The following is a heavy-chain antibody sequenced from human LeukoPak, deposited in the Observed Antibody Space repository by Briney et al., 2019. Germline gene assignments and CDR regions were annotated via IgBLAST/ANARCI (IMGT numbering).Heavy chain of an antibody. J-gene: IGHJ4*02. CDR3: ARANYFDY. Sequence: PSETLSLTCTVSGVSISSYYWSWLRQPPGKGLEWIGYIYYTGSTNYNPSLKSRLTISVDTSKSQFSLRLNSMTAADTAVYYCARANYFDYWGQGTLVTVSS. CDR1: GVSISSYY. CDR2: IYYTGST. V-gene: IGHV4-59*01.